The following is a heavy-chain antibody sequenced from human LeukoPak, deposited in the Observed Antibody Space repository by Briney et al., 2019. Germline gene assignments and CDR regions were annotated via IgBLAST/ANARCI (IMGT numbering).Heavy chain of an antibody. Sequence: ASVKVSCKASGYTFTGYYMHWVRQAPGQGLEWMGIINPSGGSTSYAQKLQGRVTMTRDMSTSTVYMELSSLRSEDTAVYYCARDQQWLDYYYMDVWGKGTTVTVSS. J-gene: IGHJ6*03. CDR3: ARDQQWLDYYYMDV. D-gene: IGHD6-19*01. CDR2: INPSGGST. V-gene: IGHV1-46*01. CDR1: GYTFTGYY.